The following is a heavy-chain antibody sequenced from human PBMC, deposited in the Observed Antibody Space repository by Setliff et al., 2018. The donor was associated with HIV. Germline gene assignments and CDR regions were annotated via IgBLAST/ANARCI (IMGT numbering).Heavy chain of an antibody. Sequence: SETLSLTCAVYVGSFSGHYWIWIRQPPGKGLEWIGETNPSGSTKYNTSLKSRVTISVDRSKNQFSLKLTSVTAADTAVYYCARGQDLGATWAGYYYYYMDVWGKGTTVTVSS. J-gene: IGHJ6*03. CDR1: VGSFSGHY. V-gene: IGHV4-34*01. D-gene: IGHD1-26*01. CDR3: ARGQDLGATWAGYYYYYMDV. CDR2: TNPSGST.